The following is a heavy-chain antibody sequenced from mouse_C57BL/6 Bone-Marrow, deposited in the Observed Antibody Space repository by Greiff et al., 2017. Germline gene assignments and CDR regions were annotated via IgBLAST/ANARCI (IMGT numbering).Heavy chain of an antibody. Sequence: EVQLVESGGGLVKPGGSLKLSCAASGFTFSDYGMHWVRQAPGQGLEWVAYISRCRSPIYYADTVTGRFTISIDNAKNTVCLQMSRLRSEDTAMYYCARDSYYSKRAMDYWGQGTSVTVSS. D-gene: IGHD2-5*01. J-gene: IGHJ4*01. V-gene: IGHV5-17*01. CDR2: ISRCRSPI. CDR1: GFTFSDYG. CDR3: ARDSYYSKRAMDY.